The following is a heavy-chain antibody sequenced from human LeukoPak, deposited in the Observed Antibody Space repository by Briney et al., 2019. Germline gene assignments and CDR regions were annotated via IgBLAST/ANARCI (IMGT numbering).Heavy chain of an antibody. D-gene: IGHD6-13*01. J-gene: IGHJ6*03. V-gene: IGHV3-23*01. CDR1: GFTFSSYA. Sequence: GGSLRLSCAASGFTFSSYAMSWVRQAPGKGLEWVSAISGSGGSTYYADSVKGRFTISRDNSKNTLYLQMNSLRAEDTAIYYCARVEFGAAPGTSHYYYMDVWGKGTTVTISS. CDR3: ARVEFGAAPGTSHYYYMDV. CDR2: ISGSGGST.